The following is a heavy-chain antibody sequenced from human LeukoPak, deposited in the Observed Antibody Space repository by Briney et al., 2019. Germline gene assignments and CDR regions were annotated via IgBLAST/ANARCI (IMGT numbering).Heavy chain of an antibody. V-gene: IGHV3-48*04. CDR1: GFTFSSYS. CDR2: ISSSSLTI. CDR3: ARSQYYGSS. D-gene: IGHD1-26*01. J-gene: IGHJ5*02. Sequence: GGSLRLSCAASGFTFSSYSMNWVRQAPGKGLEWVSYISSSSLTIYYADSVKGRFTISRDNAKNSLYLQMNSLRAEDTAVYYCARSQYYGSSWGQGTLVTVSS.